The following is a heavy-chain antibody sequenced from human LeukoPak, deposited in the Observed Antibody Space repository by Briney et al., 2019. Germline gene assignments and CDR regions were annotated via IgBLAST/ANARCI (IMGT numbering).Heavy chain of an antibody. Sequence: KPSETLSLTCTVSGYSIRSGFYWGWIRQPPGEGLEWIGNIYHSGITYYTPSLKSRVTISVDTSKNQFYLKLSSVTAADTAVYYCARAVGSFDWLPLFDYWGQGTLVTVSS. CDR2: IYHSGIT. CDR3: ARAVGSFDWLPLFDY. CDR1: GYSIRSGFY. V-gene: IGHV4-38-2*02. D-gene: IGHD3-9*01. J-gene: IGHJ4*02.